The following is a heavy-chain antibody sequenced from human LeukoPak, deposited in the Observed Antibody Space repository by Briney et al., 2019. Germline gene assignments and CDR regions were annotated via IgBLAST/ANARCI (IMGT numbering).Heavy chain of an antibody. D-gene: IGHD3-22*01. CDR1: GYTFTGYY. V-gene: IGHV1-2*06. CDR3: ARGPYYDSSGYVGDELDY. J-gene: IGHJ4*02. CDR2: INPNSGGT. Sequence: ASVKVSCKASGYTFTGYYMHWVRQAPGQGLEWMGRINPNSGGTNYAQKFQGRVTMTRDTSISTAYMELSRLRSDDTAVYYCARGPYYDSSGYVGDELDYWGQGTLVTVSS.